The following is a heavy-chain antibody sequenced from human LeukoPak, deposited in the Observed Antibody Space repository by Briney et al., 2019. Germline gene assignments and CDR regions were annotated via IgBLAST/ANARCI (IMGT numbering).Heavy chain of an antibody. CDR1: GFTFSSYA. Sequence: GGSLRLSCAASGFTFSSYAMHWVRQAPGKGLEWVAVISYDGDNKYHAASVKGRFTISRDNSKNTLFLQMNSLRVEDTAVYYCAKQLGNYSNWFDPWGPGTLVTVSS. V-gene: IGHV3-30-3*02. CDR2: ISYDGDNK. D-gene: IGHD3-10*01. J-gene: IGHJ5*02. CDR3: AKQLGNYSNWFDP.